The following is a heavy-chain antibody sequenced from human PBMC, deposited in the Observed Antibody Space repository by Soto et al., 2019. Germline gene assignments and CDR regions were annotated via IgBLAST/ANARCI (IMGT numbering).Heavy chain of an antibody. CDR1: GFTFSSYS. CDR3: ARVMPDYYGSGSPIRGNWFDP. D-gene: IGHD3-10*01. V-gene: IGHV3-48*02. J-gene: IGHJ5*02. CDR2: ISSSSSTI. Sequence: PGGSLRLSCAASGFTFSSYSMNWVRQAPGKRLEWVSYISSSSSTIYYADSVKGRFTISRDNAKNSLYLQMNSLRDEDTAVYYCARVMPDYYGSGSPIRGNWFDPWGQGTLVTVSS.